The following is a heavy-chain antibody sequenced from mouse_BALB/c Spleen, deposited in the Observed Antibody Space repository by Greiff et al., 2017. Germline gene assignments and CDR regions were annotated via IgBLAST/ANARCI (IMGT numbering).Heavy chain of an antibody. D-gene: IGHD2-4*01. CDR2: INSNGGST. Sequence: QRVESGGGLVQPGGSLKLSCAASGFTFSSYGMSWVRQTPDKRLELVATINSNGGSTYYPDSVKGRFTISRDNAKNTLYLQMSSLKSEDTAMYYCARDLYYDYDDGRAGLLAYWGQGTLVTVSA. CDR3: ARDLYYDYDDGRAGLLAY. J-gene: IGHJ3*01. V-gene: IGHV5-6-3*01. CDR1: GFTFSSYG.